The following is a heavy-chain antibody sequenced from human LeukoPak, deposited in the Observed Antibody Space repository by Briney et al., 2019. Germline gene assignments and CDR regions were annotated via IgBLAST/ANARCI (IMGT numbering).Heavy chain of an antibody. D-gene: IGHD6-13*01. CDR2: ISISGNT. Sequence: PSETLSLTCTVSGISITSYYWGWIRQPAGKGLEWIGHISISGNTNYNPSLRSRVTMSVEKSRNQFSLKLNSVTAADTAVYYCGRVSSWAFDSWGQGILVAVSS. V-gene: IGHV4-4*07. CDR1: GISITSYY. CDR3: GRVSSWAFDS. J-gene: IGHJ4*02.